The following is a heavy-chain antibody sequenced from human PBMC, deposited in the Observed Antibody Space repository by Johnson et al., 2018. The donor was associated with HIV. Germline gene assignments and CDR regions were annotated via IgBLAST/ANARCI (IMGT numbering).Heavy chain of an antibody. CDR2: IYSGGST. CDR3: ARASTTVTTGDDAFDI. J-gene: IGHJ3*02. Sequence: VQLVESGGVVVQPGGSLRLSCAASGFTFSSYAMSWVRQAPGKGLEWVSVIYSGGSTYYADSVKGRFTISRDNAKSSLYLQMNGLRAEDTAVYYCARASTTVTTGDDAFDIWGQGTMVTVSS. V-gene: IGHV3-66*01. CDR1: GFTFSSYA. D-gene: IGHD4-17*01.